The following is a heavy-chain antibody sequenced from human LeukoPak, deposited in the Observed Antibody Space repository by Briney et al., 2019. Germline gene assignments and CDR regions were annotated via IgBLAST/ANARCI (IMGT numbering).Heavy chain of an antibody. CDR2: ISSSSNTI. D-gene: IGHD5-24*01. J-gene: IGHJ4*02. V-gene: IGHV3-48*01. CDR3: ARGGSGPKRAPDY. CDR1: EFIFSSYS. Sequence: GGSLRLSCAASEFIFSSYSMSWLRQAPGMGLEWVSYISSSSNTIYYADSVKGRFTISRDNAKNSLFLQMNSLRVEDTAIYYCARGGSGPKRAPDYWGQGTLVTVSS.